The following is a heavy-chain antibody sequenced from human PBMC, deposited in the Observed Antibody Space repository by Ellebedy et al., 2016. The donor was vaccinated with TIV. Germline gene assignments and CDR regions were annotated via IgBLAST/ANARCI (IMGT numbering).Heavy chain of an antibody. CDR3: ARVVSWGWFDP. CDR2: IKQDGTTK. J-gene: IGHJ5*02. V-gene: IGHV3-7*01. D-gene: IGHD7-27*01. Sequence: GESLKISCAASGFTFSDFWMGWVRQAPGRGLEWVANIKQDGTTKYYVDSVEGRFTISRDNAKNSLYLQMNSLRVQDTAIYYCARVVSWGWFDPWGQGTLVTVSS. CDR1: GFTFSDFW.